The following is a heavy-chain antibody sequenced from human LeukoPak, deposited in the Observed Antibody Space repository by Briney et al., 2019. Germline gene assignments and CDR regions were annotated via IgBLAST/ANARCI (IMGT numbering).Heavy chain of an antibody. CDR2: INQSGST. V-gene: IGHV4-34*01. J-gene: IGHJ6*03. CDR3: ARSWNYGNYYYYYMDV. Sequence: SETLSLTCAVSGGSFSGYYWSWIRQPPGKGLEWIGEINQSGSTNYNPSLKSRVTISVDTSKNEFSLKVNSVSAADTAVYYCARSWNYGNYYYYYMDVWGKGTTVTVSS. D-gene: IGHD1-7*01. CDR1: GGSFSGYY.